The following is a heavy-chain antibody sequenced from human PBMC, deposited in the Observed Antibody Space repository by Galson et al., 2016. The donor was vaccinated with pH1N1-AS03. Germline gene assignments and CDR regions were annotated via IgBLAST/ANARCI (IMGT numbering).Heavy chain of an antibody. Sequence: SVKVSCKASGYTFSAYYMHWVRQAPGQGLEWLGRINSKNGDTDYAPKFRDRLTMTRDTSITTAYLELRSLTSGDTALYYCATPHSPKVGATSAFDLWGRGTLVTVTS. CDR1: GYTFSAYY. CDR3: ATPHSPKVGATSAFDL. CDR2: INSKNGDT. D-gene: IGHD1-26*01. V-gene: IGHV1-2*06. J-gene: IGHJ2*01.